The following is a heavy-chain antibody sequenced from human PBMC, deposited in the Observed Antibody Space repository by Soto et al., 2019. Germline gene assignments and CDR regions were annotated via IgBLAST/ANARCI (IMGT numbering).Heavy chain of an antibody. J-gene: IGHJ6*02. CDR1: GYTFTSYG. V-gene: IGHV1-18*01. CDR3: ARYYDISSEYYYGMDV. D-gene: IGHD3-9*01. CDR2: ISAYNGNT. Sequence: GASVKVSCKASGYTFTSYGISWVRQAPGQGLEWMGWISAYNGNTNYAQKLQGRVTMTTDTSTSTAYMELRSLRSDDTAVYYCARYYDISSEYYYGMDVWGQGTTVTVSS.